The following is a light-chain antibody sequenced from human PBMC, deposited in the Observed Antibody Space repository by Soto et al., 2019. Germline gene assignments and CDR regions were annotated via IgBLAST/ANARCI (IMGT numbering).Light chain of an antibody. J-gene: IGKJ2*03. V-gene: IGKV3-20*01. CDR2: GSS. Sequence: ENVLTQSPGTLSLSPGERATLSCRASQTVSSSFLAWYQQKPGQAPSLLIYGSSSRASGIPDRFSGSGSGTDFTLTTSRLEPEDFAVYYCQQYSSSPYSFGQGTKLEIK. CDR1: QTVSSSF. CDR3: QQYSSSPYS.